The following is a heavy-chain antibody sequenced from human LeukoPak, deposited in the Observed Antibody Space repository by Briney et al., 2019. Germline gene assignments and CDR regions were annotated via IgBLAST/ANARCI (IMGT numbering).Heavy chain of an antibody. Sequence: ASVKVSCKASGYTFTSYYMHWVRQAPGQGLEWVGIINPSDGSTTYAQKFQGRVTMTRDTSTSTVYMELSSLRSEDTAVYYCARGDYGGNYFDYWGQGTLVTVSS. CDR2: INPSDGST. CDR3: ARGDYGGNYFDY. J-gene: IGHJ4*02. V-gene: IGHV1-46*01. CDR1: GYTFTSYY. D-gene: IGHD4-23*01.